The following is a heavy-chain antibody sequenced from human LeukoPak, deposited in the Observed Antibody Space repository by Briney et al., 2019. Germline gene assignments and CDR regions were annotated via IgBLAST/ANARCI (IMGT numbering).Heavy chain of an antibody. V-gene: IGHV4-4*09. D-gene: IGHD3-3*01. CDR3: ARQHYDFWSGYPHYYYYYMDV. CDR2: IYTSGST. Sequence: SETLSLTCTVSGGSISSYYWSWIRQPPGKGLEWIGYIYTSGSTNYNPSLKSRVTISVDTSKNQFSLKLSSVTAADTAVYYCARQHYDFWSGYPHYYYYYMDVRGKGTTVTVSS. CDR1: GGSISSYY. J-gene: IGHJ6*03.